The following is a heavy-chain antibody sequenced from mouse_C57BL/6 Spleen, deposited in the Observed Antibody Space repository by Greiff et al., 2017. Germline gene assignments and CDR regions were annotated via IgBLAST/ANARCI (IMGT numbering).Heavy chain of an antibody. V-gene: IGHV1-61*01. CDR1: GYTFTSYW. CDR2: IYPSDSET. Sequence: QVHVKQPGAELVRPGSSVKLSCKASGYTFTSYWMDWVKQRPGQGLEWIGNIYPSDSETHYNQKFKDKATLTVDKSSSTAYMQLSSLTSEDSAVYYCARNGIYDGYSFAYWGQGTLVTVSA. D-gene: IGHD2-3*01. CDR3: ARNGIYDGYSFAY. J-gene: IGHJ3*01.